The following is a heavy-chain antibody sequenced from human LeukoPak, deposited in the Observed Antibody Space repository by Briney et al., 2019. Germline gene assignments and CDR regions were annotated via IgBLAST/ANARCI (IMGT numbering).Heavy chain of an antibody. D-gene: IGHD3-22*01. CDR3: ARGPHYYDKSVAFDI. CDR2: INSDGSST. J-gene: IGHJ3*02. CDR1: GFTFSSYW. V-gene: IGHV3-74*01. Sequence: PGGSLRLSCAASGFTFSSYWMHWVRQAPGKGLVWVSRINSDGSSTSYADSVKGRFTISRDSAKNTLYLQMNSLRAGDTAVYYCARGPHYYDKSVAFDIWGQGTMVTVSS.